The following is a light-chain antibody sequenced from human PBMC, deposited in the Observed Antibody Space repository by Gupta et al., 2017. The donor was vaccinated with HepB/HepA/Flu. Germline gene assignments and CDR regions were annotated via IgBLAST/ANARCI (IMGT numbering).Light chain of an antibody. CDR2: DAS. CDR1: QDISNY. V-gene: IGKV1-33*01. CDR3: QQDNNLLT. J-gene: IGKJ4*01. Sequence: DIQMTQSPSSLSASVGDRVTITCQASQDISNYLNWYQQKPGKAPKLLIYDASNLETGVPSRFSGSGSGTDFTFTSSSRQPEDIAKYYWQQDNNLLTFGGGTKVEIK.